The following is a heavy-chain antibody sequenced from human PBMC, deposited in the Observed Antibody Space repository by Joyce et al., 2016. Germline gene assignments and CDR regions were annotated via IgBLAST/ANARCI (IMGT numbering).Heavy chain of an antibody. J-gene: IGHJ2*01. V-gene: IGHV4-39*01. D-gene: IGHD2-15*01. CDR3: ARMVLGYCSGGTCYPAWYFDL. CDR1: NVYY. CDR2: SYYTGNT. Sequence: NVYYGGWNRPSPGNGIEWIGKSYYTGNTNYNPSLKSRITISADTSKNQFSLKLTSVTAADTALYYCARMVLGYCSGGTCYPAWYFDLWGPVTLVTVSS.